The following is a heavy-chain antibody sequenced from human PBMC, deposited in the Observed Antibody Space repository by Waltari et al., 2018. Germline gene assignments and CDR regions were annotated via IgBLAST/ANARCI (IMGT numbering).Heavy chain of an antibody. CDR3: ARGRDVFANFDYNWFDP. V-gene: IGHV1-18*01. CDR1: GYLLSIYG. J-gene: IGHJ5*02. D-gene: IGHD2-21*01. Sequence: QLVQSGADVKKPGASVKVTCKPSGYLLSIYGITRVRKAPGQGLEWMGWIYPYSGNTKYEQSRQGRVTLTTDTSTTTAYMEIRSLRSDDTAVLYCARGRDVFANFDYNWFDPWGQGTLVTVSS. CDR2: IYPYSGNT.